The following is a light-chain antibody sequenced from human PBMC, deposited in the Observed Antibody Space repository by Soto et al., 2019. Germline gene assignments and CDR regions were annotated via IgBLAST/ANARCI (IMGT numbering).Light chain of an antibody. J-gene: IGKJ1*01. Sequence: DIPMTQSPSSLSASVGDRVSITCRASQSISTHLSWYQQKPGKAPKLLIYAASSLQSWVPSRFTGSGSGTDFTLTISSLQPEDFATYYCQQSYTSWWTFGQGTKVDIK. CDR3: QQSYTSWWT. CDR2: AAS. CDR1: QSISTH. V-gene: IGKV1-39*01.